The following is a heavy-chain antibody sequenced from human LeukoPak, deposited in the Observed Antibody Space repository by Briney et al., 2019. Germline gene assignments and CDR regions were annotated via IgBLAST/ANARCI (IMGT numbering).Heavy chain of an antibody. Sequence: PGGSLRLSCAASGFTFSSYWMSWVRQAPGKGLEWVANVKQDGSEKYYVDSVKGRFTISRDNAKNSLYLQMNSLRAEDTAVHYCARGGKQQLVSGYFDYWGQGTLVTVSS. D-gene: IGHD6-13*01. CDR2: VKQDGSEK. J-gene: IGHJ4*02. CDR3: ARGGKQQLVSGYFDY. V-gene: IGHV3-7*01. CDR1: GFTFSSYW.